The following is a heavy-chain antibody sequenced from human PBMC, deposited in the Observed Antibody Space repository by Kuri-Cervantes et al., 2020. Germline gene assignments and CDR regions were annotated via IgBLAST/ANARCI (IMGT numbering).Heavy chain of an antibody. CDR3: ARMDYYDTSGGGAFDI. V-gene: IGHV1-2*02. J-gene: IGHJ3*02. D-gene: IGHD3-22*01. CDR2: INPNSGGT. CDR1: GYTFTGYY. Sequence: ASVKVSCKASGYTFTGYYMHWVRQAPGQGLEWMGWINPNSGGTNYAQKFQGRVTMTTDTSTSTAYMELRSLRSDDTAVYYCARMDYYDTSGGGAFDIWGQGTMVTVSS.